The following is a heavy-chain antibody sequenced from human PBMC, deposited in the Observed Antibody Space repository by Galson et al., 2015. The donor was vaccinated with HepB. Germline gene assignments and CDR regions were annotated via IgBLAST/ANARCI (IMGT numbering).Heavy chain of an antibody. CDR1: GFTFSSYW. J-gene: IGHJ3*02. CDR3: ARARGGYDSSGYDAFDI. Sequence: SLRLSCAASGFTFSSYWMHWVRQAPGKGLVWVSRINSDGSSTSYADSVKGRFTISRDNAKNTLYLQMNSLRAKDTAVYYCARARGGYDSSGYDAFDIWGQGTMVTVSS. V-gene: IGHV3-74*01. D-gene: IGHD3-22*01. CDR2: INSDGSST.